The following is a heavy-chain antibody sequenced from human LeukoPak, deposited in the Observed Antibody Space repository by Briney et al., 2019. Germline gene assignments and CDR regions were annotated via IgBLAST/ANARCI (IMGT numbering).Heavy chain of an antibody. CDR1: GGSISSGGYY. J-gene: IGHJ4*02. Sequence: SETLSLTCTVSGGSISSGGYYWSWIRQHPGKGLEWIGYIYYSGSTYYNPSLKNRVTISVDTSKNQFSLKLSSVTAADTAVYYCARSTMGGGVIIPFDYWGQGTLVTVSS. V-gene: IGHV4-31*03. CDR3: ARSTMGGGVIIPFDY. D-gene: IGHD3-10*01. CDR2: IYYSGST.